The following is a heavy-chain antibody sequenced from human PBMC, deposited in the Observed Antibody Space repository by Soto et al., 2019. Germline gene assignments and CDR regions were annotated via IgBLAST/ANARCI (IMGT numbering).Heavy chain of an antibody. J-gene: IGHJ4*02. Sequence: QVQLVESGGGVVQPGRSLRLSFAASGFTFSSYAMHWVRQAPGKGLEWVAVISYDGSNKYYADSVKGRFTISRDNSKNTLYLQMNSLRAEDTAVYYCARPTIVVVITTAGIDYWGQGTLVTVSS. CDR1: GFTFSSYA. D-gene: IGHD3-22*01. CDR3: ARPTIVVVITTAGIDY. CDR2: ISYDGSNK. V-gene: IGHV3-30-3*01.